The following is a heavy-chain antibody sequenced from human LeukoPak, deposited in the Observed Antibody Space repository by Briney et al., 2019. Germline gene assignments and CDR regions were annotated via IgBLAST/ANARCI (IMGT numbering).Heavy chain of an antibody. V-gene: IGHV4-39*07. CDR2: IYYSGST. CDR1: GGSISSSSYY. CDR3: ARDWELLY. J-gene: IGHJ4*02. D-gene: IGHD1-26*01. Sequence: SETLSLTCTVSGGSISSSSYYWGWIRQPPGKGLEWIGSIYYSGSTYYNPSLKSRVTISVDTSKNQFSLKLSSVTAADTAVYYCARDWELLYWGQGTLVTVSS.